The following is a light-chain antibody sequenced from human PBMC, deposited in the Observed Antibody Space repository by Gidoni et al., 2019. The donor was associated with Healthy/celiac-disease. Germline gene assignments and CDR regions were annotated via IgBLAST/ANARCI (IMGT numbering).Light chain of an antibody. J-gene: IGKJ2*01. V-gene: IGKV1-5*03. CDR1: QSISSW. CDR3: QQYNSYST. Sequence: DIQMTQSPSTLSASVGDRVTITCRASQSISSWLAWYQQKPGKAPKLLIYKASSLESGVPSRFSGSGSGTEFTLTISSLQPDDFATYYCQQYNSYSTFGKXTKLEIK. CDR2: KAS.